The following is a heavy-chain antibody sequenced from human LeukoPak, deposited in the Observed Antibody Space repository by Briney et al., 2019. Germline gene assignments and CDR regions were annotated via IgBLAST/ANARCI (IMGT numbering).Heavy chain of an antibody. J-gene: IGHJ3*02. CDR1: GFTFSSYA. Sequence: PGGSLRLSFAASGFTFSSYAMSWVRQAPGKGLEWVSAISGSGGSTYYADSVKGRFTISRDNSKNTLYLQMNSLRAEDTAVYYCAKVGAAAGGAFDIWGQGTMVTVSS. CDR3: AKVGAAAGGAFDI. D-gene: IGHD6-13*01. V-gene: IGHV3-23*01. CDR2: ISGSGGST.